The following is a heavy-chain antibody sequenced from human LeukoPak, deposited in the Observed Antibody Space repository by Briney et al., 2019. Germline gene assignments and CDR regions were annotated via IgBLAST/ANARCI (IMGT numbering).Heavy chain of an antibody. CDR3: AKDRYSSSWYYFDS. CDR2: ISGGGVTS. D-gene: IGHD6-13*01. V-gene: IGHV3-23*01. Sequence: PGGSLRLSCAASGFTFTSYAMTWVRQAPGKGLEWVPAISGGGVTSYYADSVKGRFTISRDNSKSTLYLQMNSLRAEDTAVYYCAKDRYSSSWYYFDSWGQGTLVTVSS. J-gene: IGHJ4*02. CDR1: GFTFTSYA.